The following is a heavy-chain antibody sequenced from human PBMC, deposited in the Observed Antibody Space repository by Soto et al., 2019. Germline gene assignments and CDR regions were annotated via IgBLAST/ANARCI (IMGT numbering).Heavy chain of an antibody. CDR1: GGTFSSHA. V-gene: IGHV1-69*13. Sequence: SVKVSCKASGGTFSSHAISWVRQAPGRGLEWMGGIIPIFGTTNYAQNFRARVTITADESTSTAYMELSSLTSEDTAVYYCGSVGYCSSTNCLFYYYHYGMDVWGQGTTVTSP. D-gene: IGHD2-2*03. CDR3: GSVGYCSSTNCLFYYYHYGMDV. CDR2: IIPIFGTT. J-gene: IGHJ6*02.